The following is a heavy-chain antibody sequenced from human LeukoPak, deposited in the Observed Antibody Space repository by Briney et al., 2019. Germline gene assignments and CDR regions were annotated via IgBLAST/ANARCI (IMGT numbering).Heavy chain of an antibody. CDR2: INHSGST. CDR3: ARSQESRYSYGYV. D-gene: IGHD5-18*01. CDR1: GGSFSGYY. Sequence: PETLSLTCAVYGGSFSGYYWSWIRQPPGKGLEWIGEINHSGSTNYNPSLKSRVTISVDTSKNQFSLKLSSVTAADTAVYYCARSQESRYSYGYVWGQGTLVTVSS. J-gene: IGHJ4*02. V-gene: IGHV4-34*01.